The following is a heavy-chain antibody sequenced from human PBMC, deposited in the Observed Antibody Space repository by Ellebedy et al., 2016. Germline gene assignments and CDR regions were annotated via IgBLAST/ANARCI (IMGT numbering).Heavy chain of an antibody. V-gene: IGHV4-30-4*01. CDR2: IYYSGST. J-gene: IGHJ6*02. Sequence: SETLSLTCTVSGGSISSGDYYWSWIRQPPGKGLEWIGYIYYSGSTYYNPSLKSRVTISVDTSKNQFSLKLSSMAAADTAVYFCARDLTPTYDYSNLEGSYGMDVWGQGTTVTVSS. CDR3: ARDLTPTYDYSNLEGSYGMDV. CDR1: GGSISSGDYY. D-gene: IGHD4-11*01.